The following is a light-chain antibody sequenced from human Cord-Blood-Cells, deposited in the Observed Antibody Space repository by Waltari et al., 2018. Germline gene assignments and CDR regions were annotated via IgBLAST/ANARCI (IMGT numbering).Light chain of an antibody. CDR2: EGS. Sequence: QSALTQPASVSGSPGQSITISCTGTSSDVGRYNLVSWYQQHPGKAPKLRIYEGSKRPSGVSNRFSGSKSCNTASVTISGLQAEDEADYYCCSYAGSSTWVFGGGTKLTVL. V-gene: IGLV2-23*01. CDR1: SSDVGRYNL. J-gene: IGLJ3*02. CDR3: CSYAGSSTWV.